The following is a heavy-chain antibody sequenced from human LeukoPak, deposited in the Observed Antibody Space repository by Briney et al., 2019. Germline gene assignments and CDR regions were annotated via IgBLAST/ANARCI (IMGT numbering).Heavy chain of an antibody. CDR2: IIPMFDTA. CDR3: ARGEVPPHYFDY. Sequence: SVKVSCKASGGTFSSYAISWVRQAPGQGLEWMGGIIPMFDTANYVEKFQGRVTITADESTSTAYMELSSLRSEDTAVYYCARGEVPPHYFDYWGQGTLVTVSS. CDR1: GGTFSSYA. J-gene: IGHJ4*02. V-gene: IGHV1-69*13.